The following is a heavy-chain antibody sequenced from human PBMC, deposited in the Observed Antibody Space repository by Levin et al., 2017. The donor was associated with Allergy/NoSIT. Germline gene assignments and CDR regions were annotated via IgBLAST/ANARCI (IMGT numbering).Heavy chain of an antibody. V-gene: IGHV2-5*02. J-gene: IGHJ4*02. CDR2: IYWDDDK. D-gene: IGHD3-9*01. CDR3: AHSPDRYFDPTGHFDY. Sequence: FGPTLVKPTQTLTLTCTFSGFSLSTSGVGVGWIRQPPGKALEWLALIYWDDDKRYSPSLKSRLTITKDTSKNQVVLTMTNMDPVDTATYYCAHSPDRYFDPTGHFDYWGQGTLVTVSS. CDR1: GFSLSTSGVG.